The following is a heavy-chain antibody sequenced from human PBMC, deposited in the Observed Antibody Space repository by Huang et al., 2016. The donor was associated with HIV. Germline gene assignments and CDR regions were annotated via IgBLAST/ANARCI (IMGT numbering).Heavy chain of an antibody. CDR1: TFTFGAYW. CDR2: IKQDESEK. Sequence: VESGGRLVQPGGSIRLSCVGSTFTFGAYWMSCVRQSPGKGLGWVANIKQDESEKYYVESVKGRFNISRDNAKKVLFLEMNNVRVEDTATYYCATKTAAMDIWGQGTTVTVS. V-gene: IGHV3-7*01. CDR3: ATKTAAMDI. J-gene: IGHJ6*02. D-gene: IGHD1-7*01.